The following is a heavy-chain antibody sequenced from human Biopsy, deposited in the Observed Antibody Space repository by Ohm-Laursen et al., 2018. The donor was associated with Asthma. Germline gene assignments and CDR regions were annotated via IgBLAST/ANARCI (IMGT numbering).Heavy chain of an antibody. CDR2: ISPIFGSS. Sequence: SSVKVSCKASGGMFGNYAISWVRQAPGLGLEWMGGISPIFGSSNYAQKFQGRVTITADESTSTAYMELSSLRSEDTAVYYCARSSHINWGGYFDYWGQGTLVTVSS. CDR3: ARSSHINWGGYFDY. V-gene: IGHV1-69*01. D-gene: IGHD7-27*01. J-gene: IGHJ4*02. CDR1: GGMFGNYA.